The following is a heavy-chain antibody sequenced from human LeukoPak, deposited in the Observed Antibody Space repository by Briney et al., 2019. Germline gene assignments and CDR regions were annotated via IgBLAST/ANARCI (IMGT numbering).Heavy chain of an antibody. Sequence: GGSLRLSCAASGFTFSSYSMNWVRQAPGKGLEWVSYISSSSSTIYYADSVKGRFTISRDNAKNSLYLQMNSLRAEDTAVYYCARDGYYDFWSGYSPYYYYYYMDVWGKGTTVTVSS. CDR2: ISSSSSTI. CDR1: GFTFSSYS. D-gene: IGHD3-3*01. CDR3: ARDGYYDFWSGYSPYYYYYYMDV. J-gene: IGHJ6*03. V-gene: IGHV3-48*01.